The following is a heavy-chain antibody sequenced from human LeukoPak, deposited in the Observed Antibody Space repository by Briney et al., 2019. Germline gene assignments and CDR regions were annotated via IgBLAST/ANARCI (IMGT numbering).Heavy chain of an antibody. CDR2: IYSGGST. Sequence: GSLRLSCEGSGFSISNYMSWVRQAPGKGLEWVSVIYSGGSTYYADSVKGRFTISRDNSKNTLYLQMNSLRAEDTAVYYCARTYYDQPVETGDYWGQGTLVTVSS. V-gene: IGHV3-66*01. CDR1: GFSISNY. CDR3: ARTYYDQPVETGDY. J-gene: IGHJ4*02. D-gene: IGHD3-22*01.